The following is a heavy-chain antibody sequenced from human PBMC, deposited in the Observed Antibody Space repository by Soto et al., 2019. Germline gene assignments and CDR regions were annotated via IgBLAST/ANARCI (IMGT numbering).Heavy chain of an antibody. Sequence: PSETLSLTCTVSCDSVTRSRYYWGWIRQPPGKGLEWIGSIYYSGSTYYNPSLKSRITISIDTSKNQFSLNMNSMTAADTAVYYCATEGGVVDANWFGPWGQG. CDR1: CDSVTRSRYY. CDR3: ATEGGVVDANWFGP. CDR2: IYYSGST. V-gene: IGHV4-39*02. J-gene: IGHJ5*02. D-gene: IGHD3-22*01.